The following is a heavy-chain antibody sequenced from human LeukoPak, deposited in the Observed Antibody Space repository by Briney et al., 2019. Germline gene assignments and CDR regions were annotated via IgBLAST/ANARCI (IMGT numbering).Heavy chain of an antibody. V-gene: IGHV6-1*01. CDR1: GDSVSSISVA. CDR3: SLARSEYHYGMDV. Sequence: SQTLSLTCAISGDSVSSISVAWNWIRQSPSRGLEWLGRTYYRSKWNYEDAVSVKSRINISPETAKNQFSLQLTSVTPEDTAVYYCSLARSEYHYGMDVWGQGTTVTVSS. CDR2: TYYRSKWNY. J-gene: IGHJ6*02.